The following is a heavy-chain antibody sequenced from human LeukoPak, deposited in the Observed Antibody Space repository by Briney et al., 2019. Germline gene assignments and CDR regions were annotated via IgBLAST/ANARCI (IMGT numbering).Heavy chain of an antibody. Sequence: PGGSLRLSCAASGFTFSSYAMSWVRQAPGKGPEWVSAISGSGGSTYYADSVKGRFTISRDNSKNTLYLQMNSLRAEDTAVYYCAKGIAAAGIPDFDYWGQGTLVTVSS. J-gene: IGHJ4*02. CDR2: ISGSGGST. CDR3: AKGIAAAGIPDFDY. D-gene: IGHD6-13*01. V-gene: IGHV3-23*01. CDR1: GFTFSSYA.